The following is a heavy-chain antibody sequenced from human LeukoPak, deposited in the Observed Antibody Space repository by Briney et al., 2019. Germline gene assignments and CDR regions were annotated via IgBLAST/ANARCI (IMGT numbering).Heavy chain of an antibody. CDR2: IWYKGRNQ. J-gene: IGHJ4*02. V-gene: IGHV3-33*01. CDR1: GFTFSHFG. CDR3: VREGTSGNGDGYNSYDY. D-gene: IGHD5-24*01. Sequence: PGRSLRLPCAATGFTFSHFGMHWVRQAPGKGLEWVAVIWYKGRNQYYRDSVKGRFTISRDNFKNTLHLQMNSLRVEDTAMYYCVREGTSGNGDGYNSYDYWGQGTLVTVSS.